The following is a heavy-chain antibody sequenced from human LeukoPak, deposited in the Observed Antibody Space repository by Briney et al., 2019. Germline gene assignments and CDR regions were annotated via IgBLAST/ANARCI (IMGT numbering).Heavy chain of an antibody. CDR3: ARMKNYYDSSGYFTSGRPYYFDY. Sequence: SQTLSLTCAVSGGSISSGGYSWSWIRQPPGKGLEWIGYIYHSGSTYYNPSLKSRVTISVDRSKNQFSLKLSSVTAADTAVYYCARMKNYYDSSGYFTSGRPYYFDYWGQGTLVTVSS. D-gene: IGHD3-22*01. CDR2: IYHSGST. CDR1: GGSISSGGYS. V-gene: IGHV4-30-2*01. J-gene: IGHJ4*02.